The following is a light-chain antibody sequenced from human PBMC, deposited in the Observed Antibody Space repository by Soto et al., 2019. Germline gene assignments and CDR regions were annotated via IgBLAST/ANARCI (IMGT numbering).Light chain of an antibody. Sequence: QSVLTQPPSVSEAPRQRVTISCSGSSSNIGNNAVNWYQQLPGKAPKLLIYYDDLLPSGVSDRFSGSKSGTSASLAISGLQSEDEADYSCAAWDDSLNGWVFGGWTKLTVL. CDR1: SSNIGNNA. CDR2: YDD. CDR3: AAWDDSLNGWV. V-gene: IGLV1-36*01. J-gene: IGLJ3*02.